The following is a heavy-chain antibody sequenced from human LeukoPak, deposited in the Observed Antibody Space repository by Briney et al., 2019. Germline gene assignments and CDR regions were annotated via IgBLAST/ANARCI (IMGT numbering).Heavy chain of an antibody. CDR3: AKDAGGYYYYYMGV. Sequence: GGSLRLSCAASGFSFNTYWMSWVRQAPGKGLEWVANIKQDGTEKYYVDSVKGRFTVSRDNAKNSLCLQMNSLRAEDTALYYCAKDAGGYYYYYMGVWGKGTTVTISS. D-gene: IGHD1-26*01. J-gene: IGHJ6*03. CDR1: GFSFNTYW. CDR2: IKQDGTEK. V-gene: IGHV3-7*03.